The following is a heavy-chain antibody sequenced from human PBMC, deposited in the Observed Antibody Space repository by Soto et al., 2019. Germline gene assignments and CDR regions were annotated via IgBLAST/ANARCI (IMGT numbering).Heavy chain of an antibody. CDR3: ARGRRNSGYDPGAY. V-gene: IGHV4-59*01. J-gene: IGHJ4*02. CDR2: IYYSGST. CDR1: GGSISSYY. D-gene: IGHD5-12*01. Sequence: SETLSLTCTVSGGSISSYYWIWIRQPPGKGLEWIGYIYYSGSTNYNPSLKSRVTMTRDASITTAYLELTRLKSDDTAVYYCARGRRNSGYDPGAYWGQGTLVTVSS.